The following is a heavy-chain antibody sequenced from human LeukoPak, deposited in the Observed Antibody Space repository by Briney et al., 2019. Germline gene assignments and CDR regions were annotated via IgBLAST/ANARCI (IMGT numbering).Heavy chain of an antibody. V-gene: IGHV3-23*01. J-gene: IGHJ4*02. Sequence: GGSLRLSCAASGFTFSSYAMSWVRQAPGKGLEWVSAISGSGGSTYYADSVKGRFTISRDNSKNTLYLQMNSLRAEDTAVYYCAKDDSYSSAGLYYDSSGYYYSSFDYWGQGTLVTVSS. D-gene: IGHD3-22*01. CDR3: AKDDSYSSAGLYYDSSGYYYSSFDY. CDR1: GFTFSSYA. CDR2: ISGSGGST.